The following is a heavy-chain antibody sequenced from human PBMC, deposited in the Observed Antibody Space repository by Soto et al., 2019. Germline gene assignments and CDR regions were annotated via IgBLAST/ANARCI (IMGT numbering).Heavy chain of an antibody. CDR2: IYHSGST. Sequence: QLQLQESGSGLVKPSQTLSLTCAVSGGSISSGGYSWSWIRQPPGTGLWWIGYIYHSGSTYYNPSLKGRVTISRNRSKNQFSLKLSSVTAEDTAMYYCASYGDRRYGMDVWGQGTTVTVSS. D-gene: IGHD4-17*01. J-gene: IGHJ6*02. CDR3: ASYGDRRYGMDV. CDR1: GGSISSGGYS. V-gene: IGHV4-30-2*01.